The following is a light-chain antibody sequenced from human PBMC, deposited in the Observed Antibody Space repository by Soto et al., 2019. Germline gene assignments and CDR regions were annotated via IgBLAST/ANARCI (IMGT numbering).Light chain of an antibody. V-gene: IGLV2-14*01. CDR1: RSDIGSYNY. CDR3: ISYTGSSTSYV. CDR2: GVS. Sequence: QSALTQPDSVSGSPGQSITISCSGTRSDIGSYNYVAWYQQFPGKTPKILIYGVSNRPSGVSSRFSGSKSGNTASLTISGLQAGDEADYYCISYTGSSTSYVFGSGTRSSS. J-gene: IGLJ1*01.